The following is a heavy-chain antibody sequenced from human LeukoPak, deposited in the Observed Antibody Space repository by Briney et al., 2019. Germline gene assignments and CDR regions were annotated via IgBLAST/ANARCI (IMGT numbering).Heavy chain of an antibody. V-gene: IGHV3-53*01. CDR2: IYSGGST. Sequence: HAGGSLRLSCAASGFTVSSNYMSWVRQAPGKGLEWVSVIYSGGSTYYADSVKGRFTISRDNSKNTLYLQMNSLRAEDTAVYYCARDRGTMVRGVSDAFDIWGQGTMVTVSS. CDR3: ARDRGTMVRGVSDAFDI. CDR1: GFTVSSNY. J-gene: IGHJ3*02. D-gene: IGHD3-10*01.